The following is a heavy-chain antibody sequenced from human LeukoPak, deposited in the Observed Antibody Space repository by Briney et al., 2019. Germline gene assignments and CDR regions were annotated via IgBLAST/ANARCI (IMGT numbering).Heavy chain of an antibody. V-gene: IGHV3-30*18. CDR3: AKDLYSGYDFPFDY. J-gene: IGHJ4*02. CDR2: SYDGSNK. D-gene: IGHD5-12*01. Sequence: SYDGSNKYYADSVKCRFTISRDNSKNTLYLQMNSLRAEDTAVYYCAKDLYSGYDFPFDYWGQGTLVTVSS.